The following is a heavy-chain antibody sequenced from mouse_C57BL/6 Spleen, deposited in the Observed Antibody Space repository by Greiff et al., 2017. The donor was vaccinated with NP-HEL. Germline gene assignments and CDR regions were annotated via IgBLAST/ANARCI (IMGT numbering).Heavy chain of an antibody. CDR2: INPNNGGT. CDR3: AREYYGSSYEWLAY. CDR1: GYTFTDYY. V-gene: IGHV1-26*01. D-gene: IGHD1-1*01. J-gene: IGHJ3*01. Sequence: EVQLQQSGPELVKPGASVKISCKASGYTFTDYYMNWVKQSHGKSLEWIGDINPNNGGTSYNQKFKGKATLTVDKSSSTAYMELRSLTSEDSAVYYCAREYYGSSYEWLAYWGQGTLVTVSA.